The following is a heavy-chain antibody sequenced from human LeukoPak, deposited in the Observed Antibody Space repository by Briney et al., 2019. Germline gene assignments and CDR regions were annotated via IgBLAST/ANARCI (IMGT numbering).Heavy chain of an antibody. J-gene: IGHJ4*02. D-gene: IGHD3-22*01. V-gene: IGHV3-64D*06. CDR2: IPINGGST. Sequence: GGSLRLSCSASGFTFSSYAIHWVRQAPGKRLELVSSIPINGGSTYYADSVKGRFTISGDNSKNTLYLQMSSLRTEDTAVYYCVKRDSSGCYYDYWGQGTLVTVSS. CDR1: GFTFSSYA. CDR3: VKRDSSGCYYDY.